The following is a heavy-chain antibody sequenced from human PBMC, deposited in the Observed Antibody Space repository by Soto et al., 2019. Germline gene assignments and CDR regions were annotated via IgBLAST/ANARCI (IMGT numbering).Heavy chain of an antibody. CDR1: GGSFSGYY. J-gene: IGHJ4*02. CDR3: ARTGRLVYSATQWYFDY. V-gene: IGHV4-34*01. CDR2: INHSGST. Sequence: SETLSLTCAVYGGSFSGYYWSWIRQPPGKGLEWIGEINHSGSTNYNPSLKSRVTISVDTSKNQFSLKLSSVPAADTAVYYCARTGRLVYSATQWYFDYWGQGTLVTVSS. D-gene: IGHD2-15*01.